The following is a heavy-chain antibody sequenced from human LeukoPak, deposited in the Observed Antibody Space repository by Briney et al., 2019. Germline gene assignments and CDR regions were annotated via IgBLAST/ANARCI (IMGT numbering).Heavy chain of an antibody. D-gene: IGHD3-16*02. J-gene: IGHJ3*02. Sequence: ASVKLSCEASGYTFTSYGISWVRQAPGQVLEWMGWISAYNGNTNYAQKLQGRVTKTTDTSTSTAYMELRSLRSDDTAVYYCAMMITFGGVIAVDAFDIWGQGTMVTVSS. CDR3: AMMITFGGVIAVDAFDI. V-gene: IGHV1-18*01. CDR1: GYTFTSYG. CDR2: ISAYNGNT.